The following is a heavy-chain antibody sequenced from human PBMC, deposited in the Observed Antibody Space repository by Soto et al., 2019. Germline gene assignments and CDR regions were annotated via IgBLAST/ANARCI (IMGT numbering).Heavy chain of an antibody. D-gene: IGHD3-10*01. Sequence: GESLKISCKGSGYSFTSYWISWVRQMPGKGLEWMGRIDPSDSYTNYSPSFQGHVTISADKSISTAYLQWSSLKASDTATYYCARQPPYYYGSGRGYGMDVWGQGTTVTVSS. J-gene: IGHJ6*02. V-gene: IGHV5-10-1*01. CDR1: GYSFTSYW. CDR3: ARQPPYYYGSGRGYGMDV. CDR2: IDPSDSYT.